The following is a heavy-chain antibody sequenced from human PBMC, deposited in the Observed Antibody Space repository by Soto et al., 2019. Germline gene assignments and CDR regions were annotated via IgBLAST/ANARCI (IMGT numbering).Heavy chain of an antibody. V-gene: IGHV4-59*01. CDR2: IYYSGST. Sequence: PSETLSLTCTVSGGSISSYYWSWIRQPPGKGLEWIGYIYYSGSTNYNPSLKSRVTISVDTSKNQFSLKLSSVTAADTAVYYCARGRYYYDSSGLSWGQGTLVTVSS. J-gene: IGHJ5*02. CDR3: ARGRYYYDSSGLS. CDR1: GGSISSYY. D-gene: IGHD3-22*01.